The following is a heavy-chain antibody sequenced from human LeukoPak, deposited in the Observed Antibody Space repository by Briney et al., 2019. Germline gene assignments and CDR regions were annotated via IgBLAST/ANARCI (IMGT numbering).Heavy chain of an antibody. CDR2: MYVSGTT. CDR1: GGSISNSY. D-gene: IGHD3-22*01. V-gene: IGHV4-4*07. Sequence: SETLSLTCTVSGGSISNSYLTWVRQPAGKGLEWIGRMYVSGTTNYNASLRSRVTMSIDTSKNQFVLRLSSVTAADTAVYYCARENYYDSSGYSEGMDVWGQGTTVTVS. J-gene: IGHJ6*02. CDR3: ARENYYDSSGYSEGMDV.